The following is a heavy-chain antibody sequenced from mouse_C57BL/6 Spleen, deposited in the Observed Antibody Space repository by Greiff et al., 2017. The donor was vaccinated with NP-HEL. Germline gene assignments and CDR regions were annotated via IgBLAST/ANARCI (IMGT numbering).Heavy chain of an antibody. CDR2: IYPGDGDT. CDR1: GYAFSSYW. J-gene: IGHJ4*01. Sequence: QVQLQQSGAELVKPGASVKISCKASGYAFSSYWMNWVKQRPGKGLEWIGQIYPGDGDTNYNGKFKGKATLTADKSSSTAYMQLSSLTSEDSAVYFCAGDYYGSSYYAMDYWGQGTSVTVSS. D-gene: IGHD1-1*01. CDR3: AGDYYGSSYYAMDY. V-gene: IGHV1-80*01.